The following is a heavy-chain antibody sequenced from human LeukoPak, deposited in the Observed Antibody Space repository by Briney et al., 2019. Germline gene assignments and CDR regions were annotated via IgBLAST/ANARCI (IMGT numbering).Heavy chain of an antibody. V-gene: IGHV4-34*01. J-gene: IGHJ4*02. CDR1: GASFSGYY. D-gene: IGHD6-19*01. CDR3: ARGLIKGIAVAGTG. CDR2: INHSGST. Sequence: SETLSLTCAVYGASFSGYYWSWIRQTPGKRLEWIGEINHSGSTNYNPSLKSRVTISVDTSKNQFSLKLNSLTAADTAVYYCARGLIKGIAVAGTGWGQGTLVTVSS.